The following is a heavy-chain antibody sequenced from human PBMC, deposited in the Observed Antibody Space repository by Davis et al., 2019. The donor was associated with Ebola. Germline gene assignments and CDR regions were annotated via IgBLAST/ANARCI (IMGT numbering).Heavy chain of an antibody. J-gene: IGHJ4*02. V-gene: IGHV3-48*03. D-gene: IGHD2/OR15-2a*01. CDR2: ISGSDDVI. CDR3: ATAPFYSTRTFSLDY. Sequence: GESLKISCKASGFIFSTYEMNWVRQAPGKGLEWVSYISGSDDVIYYADSVKGRFTISRDNAKNSHFLQMNSLRAEDKAVYYCATAPFYSTRTFSLDYWGQGTLVTVSA. CDR1: GFIFSTYE.